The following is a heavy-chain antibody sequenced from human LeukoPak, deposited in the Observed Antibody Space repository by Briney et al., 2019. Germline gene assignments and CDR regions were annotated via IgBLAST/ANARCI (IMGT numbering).Heavy chain of an antibody. CDR2: IYYSGST. CDR1: GGSISSGDYY. V-gene: IGHV4-30-4*01. Sequence: NPSETLSLTCTVSGGSISSGDYYWSWIRQPPGKGLEWIGYIYYSGSTYYNPSLKSRVTISVDTSKNQFSLKLSSVTAADTAVYYCARSSIVGATPLDYWGQGTLVTVSS. D-gene: IGHD1-26*01. CDR3: ARSSIVGATPLDY. J-gene: IGHJ4*02.